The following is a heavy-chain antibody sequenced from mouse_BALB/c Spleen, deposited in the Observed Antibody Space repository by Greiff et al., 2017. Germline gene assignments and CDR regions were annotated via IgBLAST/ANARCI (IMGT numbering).Heavy chain of an antibody. CDR3: GRRGDYGTHAMDY. CDR2: INPYNGDT. D-gene: IGHD1-1*01. Sequence: VQLKQSGPELVQPGASVKISCKASGYSFTGYFMNWVKQSHGKSLEWIGRINPYNGDTFYNQKFKGKATLTVDKSSSTAHMELLSLTSEDSAVYYCGRRGDYGTHAMDYWGQGTSVTVSS. V-gene: IGHV1-37*01. J-gene: IGHJ4*01. CDR1: GYSFTGYF.